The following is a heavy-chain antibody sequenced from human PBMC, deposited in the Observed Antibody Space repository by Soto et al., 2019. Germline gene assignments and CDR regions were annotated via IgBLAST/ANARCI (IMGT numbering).Heavy chain of an antibody. V-gene: IGHV4-28*05. CDR2: IYYTGSM. J-gene: IGHJ6*02. Sequence: PXETLSLTCAVAGNSISSSDWWGWIRQPPGKGLEWIGYIYYTGSMYYNPSLKSRVIMSVDTSKNQFSLRLSSVTAVDTAVYYCAKPSMVRGVIKYYYGTDVWGQGATVTVSS. D-gene: IGHD3-10*01. CDR3: AKPSMVRGVIKYYYGTDV. CDR1: GNSISSSDW.